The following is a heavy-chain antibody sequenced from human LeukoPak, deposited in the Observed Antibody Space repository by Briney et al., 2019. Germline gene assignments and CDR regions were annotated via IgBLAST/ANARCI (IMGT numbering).Heavy chain of an antibody. CDR1: GFTFSDYY. J-gene: IGHJ4*02. Sequence: GGSLRLSCAASGFTFSDYYMTWIRQAPGKGLERVSYISSSDYRTNYADSVKGRFTISRDNAKNSLYLQMDSLRAEDTAVYYCAREYASSSHFDSWGQGTLVTVSS. CDR2: ISSSDYRT. CDR3: AREYASSSHFDS. D-gene: IGHD6-6*01. V-gene: IGHV3-11*01.